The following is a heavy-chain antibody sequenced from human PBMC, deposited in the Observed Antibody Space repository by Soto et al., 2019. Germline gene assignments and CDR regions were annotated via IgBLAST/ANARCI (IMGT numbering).Heavy chain of an antibody. CDR1: GFTFSSYG. Sequence: GGSLRLSCAASGFTFSSYGMHWVRQAPGKGLEWVAVISYDGSNKYYADSVKGRFTISRDNSRNTLYLQMNSLRAEDTAVYYCAKDGWGIPPLSYYFDYWGQGTLATVSS. CDR2: ISYDGSNK. J-gene: IGHJ4*02. CDR3: AKDGWGIPPLSYYFDY. D-gene: IGHD7-27*01. V-gene: IGHV3-30*18.